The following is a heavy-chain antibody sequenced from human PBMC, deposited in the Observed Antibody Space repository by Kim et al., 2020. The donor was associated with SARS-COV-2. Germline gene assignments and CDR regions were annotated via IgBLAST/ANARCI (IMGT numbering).Heavy chain of an antibody. Sequence: SETLSLTCAVSGDSNSSNNWWSWVRQPPGKGLEWIGEISHSGNVNYNPSIKSRVTILLDRSKNEFSLELRSVTAADTAVYFCAREYSNSSSSPFDSWGQGTLVTVSS. CDR3: AREYSNSSSSPFDS. D-gene: IGHD6-13*01. CDR2: ISHSGNV. CDR1: GDSNSSNNW. V-gene: IGHV4-4*02. J-gene: IGHJ4*02.